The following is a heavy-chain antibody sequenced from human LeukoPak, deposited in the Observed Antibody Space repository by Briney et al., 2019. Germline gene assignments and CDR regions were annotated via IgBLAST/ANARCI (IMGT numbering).Heavy chain of an antibody. Sequence: GGSLRLSCAASGFTFSNFGMYWVRQAPGKGLEWVAVIWYDGSNKYYADSVKGRFTISRDNSRNTLFLQMNSLRAEDTAVYYCARDGSYGSGSYHDYWGQGTLVTVSS. V-gene: IGHV3-33*01. D-gene: IGHD3-10*01. CDR2: IWYDGSNK. CDR1: GFTFSNFG. CDR3: ARDGSYGSGSYHDY. J-gene: IGHJ4*02.